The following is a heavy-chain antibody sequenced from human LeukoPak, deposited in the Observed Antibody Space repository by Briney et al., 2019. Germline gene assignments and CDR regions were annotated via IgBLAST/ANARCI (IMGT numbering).Heavy chain of an antibody. V-gene: IGHV4-59*01. Sequence: PSETLSLTCTVSGGSISSYYWSWIRQPPGKGLEWIGNIYYSGSTNYNPSLKSRVTISVDTSKNQFSLKLSSVTAADTAVYYCARDERTTIFGVVSNWFDPWGQGTLVTVSS. J-gene: IGHJ5*02. CDR1: GGSISSYY. CDR3: ARDERTTIFGVVSNWFDP. D-gene: IGHD3-3*01. CDR2: IYYSGST.